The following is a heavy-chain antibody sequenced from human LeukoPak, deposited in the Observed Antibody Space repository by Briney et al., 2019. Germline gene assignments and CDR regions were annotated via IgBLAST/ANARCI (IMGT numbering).Heavy chain of an antibody. CDR1: GFTFSSYG. D-gene: IGHD3-10*01. V-gene: IGHV3-30*18. Sequence: GRSLRLSCAASGFTFSSYGVHWVRQAPGKGLEWVAVISYDGSNKYYADSVKGRFTISRDNSKNTLYLQMNSLRAEDTAVYYCAKDVHGFGELGYFDYWGQGTLVTVSS. J-gene: IGHJ4*02. CDR3: AKDVHGFGELGYFDY. CDR2: ISYDGSNK.